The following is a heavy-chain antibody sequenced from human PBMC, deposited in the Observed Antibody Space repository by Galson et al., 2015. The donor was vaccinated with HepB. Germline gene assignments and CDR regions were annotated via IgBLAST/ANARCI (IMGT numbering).Heavy chain of an antibody. Sequence: SVKVSCKASGYTFTSYGISWVRQAPGQGLEWMGWISAYNGNTNYARKLQGRVTMTTDTSTSTAYMELRSLRSDDTAVYYCARDGKRYAVTSIGYYYYYYYMDVWGKGTTVTVSS. J-gene: IGHJ6*03. CDR3: ARDGKRYAVTSIGYYYYYYYMDV. CDR2: ISAYNGNT. V-gene: IGHV1-18*01. D-gene: IGHD2-21*02. CDR1: GYTFTSYG.